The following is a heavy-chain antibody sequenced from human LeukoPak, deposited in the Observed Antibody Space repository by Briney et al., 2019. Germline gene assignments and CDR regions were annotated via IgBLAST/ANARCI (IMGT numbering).Heavy chain of an antibody. CDR1: ADSISSYY. J-gene: IGHJ4*02. CDR2: IYSSGST. V-gene: IGHV4-59*01. Sequence: PSETLSLTSTVSADSISSYYLSWIRQSQGKGLEWIGYIYSSGSTNYDPSLKSRVTILVDTSKNQFSLKLSSVTAADTAVYYCARVNPEGIAVAGSFDYWGQGTPVTVSS. CDR3: ARVNPEGIAVAGSFDY. D-gene: IGHD6-19*01.